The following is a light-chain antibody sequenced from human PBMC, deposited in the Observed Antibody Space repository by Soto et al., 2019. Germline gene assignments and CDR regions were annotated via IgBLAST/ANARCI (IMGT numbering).Light chain of an antibody. Sequence: AIRMTQSPSSLSASTGDRVTITCRASQGINDYLGWYQQKPGKAPKLLIYGASTLQSGFPSRFSGRGFRTAITLTISCLQSDEIAAYNCLQYNTYPWTFAQGTKVEIK. V-gene: IGKV1-8*01. CDR1: QGINDY. J-gene: IGKJ1*01. CDR3: LQYNTYPWT. CDR2: GAS.